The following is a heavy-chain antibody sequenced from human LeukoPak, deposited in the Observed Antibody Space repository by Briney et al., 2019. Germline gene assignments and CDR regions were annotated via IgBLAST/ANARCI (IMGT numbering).Heavy chain of an antibody. D-gene: IGHD1-1*01. Sequence: SETLSLTCAVYGGSFSGYYWSWIRHPPGKGLEWIGEINHSGSTNYNPSLKSRVTISVDTSKNQFSLKLSSVTAADTAVYYCARYRTGAFDIWGQGTMVTVSS. CDR2: INHSGST. CDR3: ARYRTGAFDI. CDR1: GGSFSGYY. V-gene: IGHV4-34*01. J-gene: IGHJ3*02.